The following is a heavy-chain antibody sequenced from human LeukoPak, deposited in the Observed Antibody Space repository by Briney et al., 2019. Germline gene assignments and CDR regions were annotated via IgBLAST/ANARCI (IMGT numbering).Heavy chain of an antibody. CDR3: ARNSPRITIXXVINYYYGMDV. V-gene: IGHV3-21*01. D-gene: IGHD3-3*01. J-gene: IGHJ6*02. CDR2: ISSSSSYI. CDR1: GFTFSSYS. Sequence: GGSLRLSCAASGFTFSSYSMNWVRQAPGKGLEWVSSISSSSSYIYYADSVKGRFTISRDNAKNSLYLQMNSLRAEDTAVYYCARNSPRITIXXVINYYYGMDVWGQGTTV.